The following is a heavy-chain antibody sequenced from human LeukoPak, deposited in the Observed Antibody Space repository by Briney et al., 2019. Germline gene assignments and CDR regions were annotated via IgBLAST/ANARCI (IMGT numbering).Heavy chain of an antibody. J-gene: IGHJ4*02. CDR1: GYSFTNYW. CDR3: AGSSGWPYYFDY. V-gene: IGHV5-51*01. D-gene: IGHD6-19*01. CDR2: IYPGDFDT. Sequence: GESLKISCKVSGYSFTNYWIGWVRQMPGQGLEWMGIIYPGDFDTRYSPSFQGQVTISADKSISTAYLQWSSLKASDTAMFYCAGSSGWPYYFDYWGQGTLVTVSS.